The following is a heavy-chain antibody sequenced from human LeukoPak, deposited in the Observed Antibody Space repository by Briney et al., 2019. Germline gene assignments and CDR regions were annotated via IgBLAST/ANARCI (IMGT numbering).Heavy chain of an antibody. CDR2: INHSGST. D-gene: IGHD3-22*01. J-gene: IGHJ4*02. Sequence: PSETLSLTCAVYGGSFSGYYWSWIRQPPGKGLEWIGEINHSGSTNYNPSLKSRVTISVDTSKNQFSLKLSSVTAADTAVYYCARGRGDPDSSGYQLDYWGQGTLVTVSS. V-gene: IGHV4-34*01. CDR3: ARGRGDPDSSGYQLDY. CDR1: GGSFSGYY.